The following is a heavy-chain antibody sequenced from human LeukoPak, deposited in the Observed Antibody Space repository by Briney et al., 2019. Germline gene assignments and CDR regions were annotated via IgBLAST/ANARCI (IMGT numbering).Heavy chain of an antibody. J-gene: IGHJ4*02. V-gene: IGHV3-30-3*01. CDR3: VKDRTGTYTLDY. CDR2: ISDDGSRQ. CDR1: GVTFSNYA. D-gene: IGHD3-10*01. Sequence: GGSLRLSCSATGVTFSNYAIHGGRQAPGKGREWVAFISDDGSRQHYADSVKGRFTISRDNSKNTLNLQMNSLRAEDTAVYYCVKDRTGTYTLDYWGRGNLITVTS.